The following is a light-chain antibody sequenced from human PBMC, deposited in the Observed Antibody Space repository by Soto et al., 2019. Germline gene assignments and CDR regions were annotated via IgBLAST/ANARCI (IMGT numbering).Light chain of an antibody. CDR3: QQSYSTPRT. J-gene: IGKJ1*01. CDR2: AAS. Sequence: DIQMTQSPSSLSASVGDRVTITCRASQSISSYLNWYQQKPGKAPKLLIYAASSLQSGVPSRFSGSGSGTDFPLTSGCXXXXDFSTYYCQQSYSTPRTFGQGTKVEXK. V-gene: IGKV1-39*01. CDR1: QSISSY.